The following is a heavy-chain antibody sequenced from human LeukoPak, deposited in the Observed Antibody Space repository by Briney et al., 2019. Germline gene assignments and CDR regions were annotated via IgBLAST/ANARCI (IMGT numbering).Heavy chain of an antibody. J-gene: IGHJ4*02. D-gene: IGHD3-10*01. V-gene: IGHV3-48*02. CDR3: ARGPREYYYAVVWY. CDR2: ISSSSSTI. CDR1: GFTFSSYS. Sequence: GGSLRLSCAASGFTFSSYSMNWARQAPGKGLEWVSYISSSSSTIYYADSVKGRFTISRDNAKNSLYLQMNSLRDEDTAVCYCARGPREYYYAVVWYWGQGTLVTVSS.